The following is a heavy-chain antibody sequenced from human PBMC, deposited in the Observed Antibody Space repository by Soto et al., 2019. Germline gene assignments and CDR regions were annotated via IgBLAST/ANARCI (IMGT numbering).Heavy chain of an antibody. J-gene: IGHJ4*02. CDR1: GFSLDDYA. V-gene: IGHV3-9*01. Sequence: SLRLSCAASGFSLDDYAMHWVRQAPGKGLEWVSGISWNSGGIGYADSVEGRFTISRDNAKNSLHLQMNSLRAEDTALYYCAKSKSAGIAAAGFDYWGQGTLVTVSS. CDR3: AKSKSAGIAAAGFDY. CDR2: ISWNSGGI. D-gene: IGHD6-13*01.